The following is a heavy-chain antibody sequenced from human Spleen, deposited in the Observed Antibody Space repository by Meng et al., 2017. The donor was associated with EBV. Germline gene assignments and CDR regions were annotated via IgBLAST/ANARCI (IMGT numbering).Heavy chain of an antibody. CDR3: ARYHSDSSGPVEY. V-gene: IGHV1-69*01. CDR1: GDTFNSFA. Sequence: QGMGVRSGAEVKKPGYSVKVSCKASGDTFNSFAISWVRQAPGQGLEWMGGITPILDIANYAQRFRGRVTISADESTSTAYMELTSLRSEDTAVYYCARYHSDSSGPVEYWGQGTLVTVSS. CDR2: ITPILDIA. J-gene: IGHJ4*02. D-gene: IGHD3-22*01.